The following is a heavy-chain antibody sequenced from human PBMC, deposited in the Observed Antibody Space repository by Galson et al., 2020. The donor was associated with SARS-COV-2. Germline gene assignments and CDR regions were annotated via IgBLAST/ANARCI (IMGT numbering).Heavy chain of an antibody. J-gene: IGHJ2*01. V-gene: IGHV4-39*01. D-gene: IGHD5-12*01. Sequence: SETLSHTCTVSGGSISSSSYYWGWIRQPPGKGLEWIGSIYYSGSTYYNPSLKSRVTISVDTSKNQFSLKLSSVTAADTAVYYCARHSQWLTKYWYFDLWGRGTLVTVSS. CDR2: IYYSGST. CDR3: ARHSQWLTKYWYFDL. CDR1: GGSISSSSYY.